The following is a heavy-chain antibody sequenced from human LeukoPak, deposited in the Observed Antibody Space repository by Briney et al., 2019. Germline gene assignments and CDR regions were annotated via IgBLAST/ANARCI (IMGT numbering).Heavy chain of an antibody. V-gene: IGHV3-9*01. CDR1: GFTFDDYA. D-gene: IGHD1-26*01. J-gene: IGHJ4*02. Sequence: GGSLRLSCAASGFTFDDYAMHWVRQAPGKGLEWVSGITWNSGSRGYADSVKGRFTISRDNAKNSLYLQMNSLRAEDTAVYYCARVGATAFDYWGQGTLVTVSS. CDR2: ITWNSGSR. CDR3: ARVGATAFDY.